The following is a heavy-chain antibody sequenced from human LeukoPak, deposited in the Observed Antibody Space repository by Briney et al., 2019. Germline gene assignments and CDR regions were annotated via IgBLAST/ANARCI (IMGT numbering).Heavy chain of an antibody. J-gene: IGHJ4*02. CDR2: IYYSGST. CDR1: GGSISSGDHY. D-gene: IGHD6-19*01. Sequence: SQTLSLTCTVSGGSISSGDHYWSWIRQPPGKGLEWIGYIYYSGSTNYNPSLKSRVTISVDTSKNQFSLKLSSVTAADTAVYYCARGGWYSRERYFDYWGQGTLVTVSS. CDR3: ARGGWYSRERYFDY. V-gene: IGHV4-61*08.